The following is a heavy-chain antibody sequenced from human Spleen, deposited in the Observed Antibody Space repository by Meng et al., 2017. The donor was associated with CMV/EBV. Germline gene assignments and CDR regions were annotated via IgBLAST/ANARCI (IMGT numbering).Heavy chain of an antibody. D-gene: IGHD3-3*01. CDR2: LYSDGTRI. J-gene: IGHJ6*02. CDR3: AREATTIFGVVSYYYYGMDV. V-gene: IGHV3-74*01. CDR1: GFTFSDYW. Sequence: GESLKISCAASGFTFSDYWMHWVRQAPGKGLVWLSRLYSDGTRIRYADSVKGRFTISRDNAKNTLYLQMNSLRGEDTAVYYCAREATTIFGVVSYYYYGMDVWGQGTTVTVSS.